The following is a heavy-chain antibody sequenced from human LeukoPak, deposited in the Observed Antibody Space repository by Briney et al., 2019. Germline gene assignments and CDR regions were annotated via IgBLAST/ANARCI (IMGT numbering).Heavy chain of an antibody. CDR3: TRGQNGGYYDY. D-gene: IGHD3-22*01. CDR1: GFTFSSYA. V-gene: IGHV3-64*04. J-gene: IGHJ4*02. CDR2: ISSNGGST. Sequence: GGSLRLSCSASGFTFSSYAMHWVRQAPGKGLEYVSAISSNGGSTYYADSVKGRFTISRDNSKNTLYLQMNSLRAEDTAVYYCTRGQNGGYYDYWGQGTLVTVSS.